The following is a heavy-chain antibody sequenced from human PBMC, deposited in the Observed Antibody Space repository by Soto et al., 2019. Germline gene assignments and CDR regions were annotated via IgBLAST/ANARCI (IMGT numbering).Heavy chain of an antibody. J-gene: IGHJ6*02. V-gene: IGHV3-23*01. D-gene: IGHD3-10*01. CDR2: VSAGGDMT. Sequence: GGSLRLSCAASGFTFSSYAMSWVHQAPGKGLEWVSSVSAGGDMTYYSDSVKGRFTISRDNSNNALFLQMNSLRIEDTALYYCARGDRGGSGSPASYYYSGLDVWGQGATVTVSS. CDR1: GFTFSSYA. CDR3: ARGDRGGSGSPASYYYSGLDV.